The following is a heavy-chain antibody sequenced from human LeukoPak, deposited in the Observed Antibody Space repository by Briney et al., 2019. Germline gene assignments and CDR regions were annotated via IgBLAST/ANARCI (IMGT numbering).Heavy chain of an antibody. Sequence: GGSLRLSCAPSGFIVSNNYMTWVRQAPGKGPEWVSVIYSGGSTYYADSVKGRFTISRDNSKNTLYLQMNSLRAEDTAVYYCATRVSTSRSFDYWGQGTQVTVSS. CDR1: GFIVSNNY. J-gene: IGHJ4*02. V-gene: IGHV3-53*01. CDR2: IYSGGST. CDR3: ATRVSTSRSFDY.